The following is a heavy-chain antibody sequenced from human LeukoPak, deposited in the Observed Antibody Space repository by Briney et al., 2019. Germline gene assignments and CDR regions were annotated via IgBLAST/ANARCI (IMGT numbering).Heavy chain of an antibody. CDR2: ISWNSGSI. V-gene: IGHV3-9*01. Sequence: PGGSLRLSCAASGFTFDDYAMHWVRQAPGKGLEWVSGISWNSGSIGYADSVKGRFTISRDNAKNSLYLQMNSLRAEDTALYYRAKGHYYDSSGYSDYWGQGTLVTVSS. D-gene: IGHD3-22*01. CDR3: AKGHYYDSSGYSDY. CDR1: GFTFDDYA. J-gene: IGHJ4*02.